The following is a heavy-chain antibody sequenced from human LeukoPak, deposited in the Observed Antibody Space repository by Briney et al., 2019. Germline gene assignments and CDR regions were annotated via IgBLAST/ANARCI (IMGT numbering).Heavy chain of an antibody. V-gene: IGHV4-61*05. Sequence: PSETLSVTCTVSGGSISSGSYYWSRLRQSPGKGLEWSVYFYCSGSTNYTPYLKSSLTVSAYKSKNPFSLTPSPATAAAAALYSCSRWSGGESAFGGWGQGATVTVSS. CDR2: FYCSGST. D-gene: IGHD4-23*01. CDR3: SRWSGGESAFGG. J-gene: IGHJ3*01. CDR1: GGSISSGSYY.